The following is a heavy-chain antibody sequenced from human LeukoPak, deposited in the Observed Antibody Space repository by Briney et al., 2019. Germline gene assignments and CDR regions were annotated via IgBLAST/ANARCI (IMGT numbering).Heavy chain of an antibody. J-gene: IGHJ4*02. CDR1: GFVFTNWW. CDR2: IYPGDSDT. D-gene: IGHD6-19*01. CDR3: ATYSSGWYYFDY. Sequence: GESLEISCKTSGFVFTNWWIAWGRPMPGKGLEWRGIIYPGDSDTKYSPSFQGQVTSSADKSIYTAYLQWNSLKASDTAMYYCATYSSGWYYFDYWGQGTQDTVSS. V-gene: IGHV5-51*01.